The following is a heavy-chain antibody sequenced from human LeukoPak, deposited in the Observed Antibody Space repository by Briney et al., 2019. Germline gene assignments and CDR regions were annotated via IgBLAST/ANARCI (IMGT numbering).Heavy chain of an antibody. CDR1: GFTFSSYA. CDR2: ISYDGSNK. Sequence: GGSLRLSCAASGFTFSSYAMHWVRQAPGKGLEWVAVISYDGSNKYYADSVKGRFTISRDNSKNTLYLQMNSLRAEDTAVYYCTRDWRNLGYDYWGQGTLVTVSS. V-gene: IGHV3-30-3*01. CDR3: TRDWRNLGYDY. D-gene: IGHD5-12*01. J-gene: IGHJ4*02.